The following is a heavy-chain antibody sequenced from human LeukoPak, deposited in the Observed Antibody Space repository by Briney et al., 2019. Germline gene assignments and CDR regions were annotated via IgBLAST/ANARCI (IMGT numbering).Heavy chain of an antibody. V-gene: IGHV3-23*01. D-gene: IGHD2-21*02. CDR2: ISGSGGST. CDR1: GFTFSSYA. J-gene: IGHJ6*03. Sequence: GGSLRLSCAASGFTFSSYAMSWVRQAPGKGLEWVSAISGSGGSTYYADSVKGRFTISRDNSKNTLYLQMNSLRAEDTAVYYCAKDGDWTYYYYYYYMDVWGKGTTVTVSS. CDR3: AKDGDWTYYYYYYYMDV.